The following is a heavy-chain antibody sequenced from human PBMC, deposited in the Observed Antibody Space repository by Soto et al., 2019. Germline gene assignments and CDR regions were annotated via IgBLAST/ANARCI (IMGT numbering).Heavy chain of an antibody. CDR2: INHSGST. CDR3: AIRRMLLYYYYGMDG. D-gene: IGHD3-16*01. V-gene: IGHV4-34*01. J-gene: IGHJ6*02. Sequence: PSETLSLTCAVYGGSFSGYYWSWIRQPPGKGLEWIGEINHSGSTNYNPSLKSRVTISVDTSKNQFSLKLSSVTAADTAVYYCAIRRMLLYYYYGMDGWGQGIMVSVSS. CDR1: GGSFSGYY.